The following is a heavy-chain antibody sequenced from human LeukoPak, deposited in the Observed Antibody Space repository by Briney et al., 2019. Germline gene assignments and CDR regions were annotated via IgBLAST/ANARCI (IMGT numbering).Heavy chain of an antibody. CDR3: ARQALEYYYDSSGYYYVHYFDY. J-gene: IGHJ4*02. V-gene: IGHV4-30-4*01. CDR2: IYYSGST. Sequence: PSQTLSLTCTVSGGSISSGDYYWSWIRQPPGKGLEWIGYIYYSGSTYYNPSLKSRVTISVDTSKNQFSLKLSSVTAADTAVYYCARQALEYYYDSSGYYYVHYFDYWGQGTLVTVSS. CDR1: GGSISSGDYY. D-gene: IGHD3-22*01.